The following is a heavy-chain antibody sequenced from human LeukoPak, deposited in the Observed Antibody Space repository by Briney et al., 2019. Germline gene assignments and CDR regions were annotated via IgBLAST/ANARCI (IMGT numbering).Heavy chain of an antibody. CDR2: IKSDGSRT. V-gene: IGHV3-74*01. CDR3: VREGFNWYFDL. D-gene: IGHD3-3*01. Sequence: GGSLRLSCAASGFSFSLHWMHWVRQVPGTGLVWVARIKSDGSRTNYADSVKGRFTISRDNSKNTLFLQMNSLRAEDTAVYYCVREGFNWYFDLWGRGTMVTVSS. CDR1: GFSFSLHW. J-gene: IGHJ2*01.